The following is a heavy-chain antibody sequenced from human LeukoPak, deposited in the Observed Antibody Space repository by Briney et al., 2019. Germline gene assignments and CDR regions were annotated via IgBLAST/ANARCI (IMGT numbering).Heavy chain of an antibody. CDR2: ISAYSGNT. CDR3: ARVLGYRAYYFRRFDY. V-gene: IGHV1-18*01. Sequence: ASVKVSCKASGYTFTSYGIRWVRQAPGQGLEWMGWISAYSGNTNYAQKLQGRVTMATDTSTSTAYMELRSLRSGDTAVYYCARVLGYRAYYFRRFDYWGQGTLVTVPS. CDR1: GYTFTSYG. J-gene: IGHJ4*02. D-gene: IGHD3-22*01.